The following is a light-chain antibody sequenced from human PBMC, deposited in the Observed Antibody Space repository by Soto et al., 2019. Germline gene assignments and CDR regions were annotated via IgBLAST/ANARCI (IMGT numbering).Light chain of an antibody. CDR1: HSVSTW. CDR3: QQRSNWIT. Sequence: EIVLTQSPATLSLSPGDTATLSCRASHSVSTWLTWYQQKPGQAPRLLIYDASNRATGIPDRFSGSGSGTDFTLTSSSLEPEDVAVYYWQQRSNWITVGQGTRLEIE. J-gene: IGKJ5*01. V-gene: IGKV3-11*01. CDR2: DAS.